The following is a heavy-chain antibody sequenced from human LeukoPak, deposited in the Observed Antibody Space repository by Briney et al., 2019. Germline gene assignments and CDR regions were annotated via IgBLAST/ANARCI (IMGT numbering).Heavy chain of an antibody. V-gene: IGHV3-7*01. D-gene: IGHD6-19*01. J-gene: IGHJ4*02. CDR1: GFTFSSYA. CDR2: IKQDGSEK. Sequence: GGSLRLSCAASGFTFSSYAMSWVRQAPGKGLEWVANIKQDGSEKYYVDSVKGRFTISRDNAKNSLYLQMNSLRAEDTAVYYCARASSGWYDPLDYWGQGTLVTVSS. CDR3: ARASSGWYDPLDY.